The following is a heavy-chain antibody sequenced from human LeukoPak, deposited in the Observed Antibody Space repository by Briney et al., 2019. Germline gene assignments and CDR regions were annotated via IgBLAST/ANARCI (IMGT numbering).Heavy chain of an antibody. D-gene: IGHD4/OR15-4a*01. V-gene: IGHV3-7*01. CDR1: GFTFKTYW. CDR2: IKDDGSAE. Sequence: PGGSLRLSCGASGFTFKTYWMTWVRQAPGKGLEWVGNIKDDGSAEYYVDSVKGRFTISRDNAENSLYLQMNNLRVEDTAVYYCARDTPGYGAYENRGQGTRVTVSS. J-gene: IGHJ4*02. CDR3: ARDTPGYGAYEN.